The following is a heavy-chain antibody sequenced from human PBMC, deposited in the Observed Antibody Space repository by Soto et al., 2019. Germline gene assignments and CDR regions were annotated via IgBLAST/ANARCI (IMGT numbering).Heavy chain of an antibody. CDR1: GGSISSSSYY. CDR3: ASGDPSRDAFDI. J-gene: IGHJ3*02. CDR2: IYYSGST. Sequence: QLQLQESGPGLVKPSETLSLTCTVSGGSISSSSYYWGWIRQPPGKGLEWIGSIYYSGSTYYNPSLKSRVTISVDTSKTQFSLKLSSVTAADTAVYYCASGDPSRDAFDIWGQETMVTVSS. V-gene: IGHV4-39*01. D-gene: IGHD2-21*01.